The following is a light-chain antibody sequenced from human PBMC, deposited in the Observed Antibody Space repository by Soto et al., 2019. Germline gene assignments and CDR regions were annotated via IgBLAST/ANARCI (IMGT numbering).Light chain of an antibody. Sequence: IVMTQSPDSLAVSLGERATINCKSSQSILHRSKNYLVWYQQKPGQPPKLLIYWPSTRGSGVPDPFSGSGFETDFTLTISSLQAEDVAVYYCQQYHSSPYTFGQGTKLEIK. V-gene: IGKV4-1*01. CDR3: QQYHSSPYT. CDR2: WPS. J-gene: IGKJ2*01. CDR1: QSILHRSKNY.